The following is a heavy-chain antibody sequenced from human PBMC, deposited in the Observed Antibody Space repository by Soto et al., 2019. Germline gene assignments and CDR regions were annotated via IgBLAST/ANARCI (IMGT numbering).Heavy chain of an antibody. D-gene: IGHD3-16*02. J-gene: IGHJ3*02. CDR2: ISGSGDSA. CDR1: GFMYRNYP. V-gene: IGHV3-23*01. Sequence: PGGSLRLSCVASGFMYRNYPMSWVRQGPGKGLEWVAGISGSGDSAYYADSVKGRFTIARDNSKNTVNLQMNSVRADDTAVYYCAKDRRSLGSGPTAFDIWGQGTMVTV. CDR3: AKDRRSLGSGPTAFDI.